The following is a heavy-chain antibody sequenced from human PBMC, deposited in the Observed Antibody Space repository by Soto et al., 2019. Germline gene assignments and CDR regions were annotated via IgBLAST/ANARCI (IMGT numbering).Heavy chain of an antibody. CDR3: ARSRLGGKLPSYHWFDP. V-gene: IGHV1-69*01. D-gene: IGHD3-16*02. CDR1: GGTLRSYS. Sequence: QVQLVQSGAEVKKPGSSVKVSCKASGGTLRSYSISWVQQAPGQGLEWMGGIIPIFGTANYAQKFQGRVTIIADESTSTAYMELTNLKSEDTAVYYCARSRLGGKLPSYHWFDPWGQGTLVTVSS. CDR2: IIPIFGTA. J-gene: IGHJ5*02.